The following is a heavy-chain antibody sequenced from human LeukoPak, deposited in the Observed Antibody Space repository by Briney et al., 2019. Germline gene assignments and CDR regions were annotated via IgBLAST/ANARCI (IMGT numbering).Heavy chain of an antibody. D-gene: IGHD3-10*01. CDR3: ATKMEDYGSGSDKPQNDY. Sequence: GASVKVSCKASGFTFTSSAVQWVRQARGQRLEWIGWIVVGSGNTNYAQKFQERVTMTRDTSTSTVYMELSSLRSEDTAVYYCATKMEDYGSGSDKPQNDYWGQGTLVTVSS. CDR2: IVVGSGNT. CDR1: GFTFTSSA. V-gene: IGHV1-58*01. J-gene: IGHJ4*02.